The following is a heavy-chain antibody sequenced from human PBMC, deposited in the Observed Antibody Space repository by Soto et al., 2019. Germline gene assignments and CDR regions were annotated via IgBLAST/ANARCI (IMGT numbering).Heavy chain of an antibody. CDR3: ARVRPYAAAAPGPALDI. CDR2: IIPIFGTA. J-gene: IGHJ3*02. Sequence: QVQLVQSGAEVKKPGSSVKVSCKASGGTVSSYTISWVRQAPGQGLEWMGGIIPIFGTANYAQKFQGRVTITADESTSTDYMELSSLRSEDTAVYYCARVRPYAAAAPGPALDIWGQGTMVTVSS. D-gene: IGHD6-13*01. CDR1: GGTVSSYT. V-gene: IGHV1-69*12.